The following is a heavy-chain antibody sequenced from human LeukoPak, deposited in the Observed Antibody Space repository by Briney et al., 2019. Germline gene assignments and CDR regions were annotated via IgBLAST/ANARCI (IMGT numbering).Heavy chain of an antibody. D-gene: IGHD2-21*02. CDR2: VASSGTS. CDR3: AGVVRGVVTSNCFHP. V-gene: IGHV4-59*01. Sequence: PSETLSLTCTVSGDSLNTYYWTWLRQTPGKELEWIGFVASSGTSNYNPSLKSRVSISIDTSKNQFSLALTSVTPADTAVYYCAGVVRGVVTSNCFHPWGQGTLVSVSS. J-gene: IGHJ5*02. CDR1: GDSLNTYY.